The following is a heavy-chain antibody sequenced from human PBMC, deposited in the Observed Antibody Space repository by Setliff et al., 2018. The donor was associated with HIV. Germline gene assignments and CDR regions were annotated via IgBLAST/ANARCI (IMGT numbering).Heavy chain of an antibody. CDR1: GYTFTTYA. Sequence: GASVKVSCKASGYTFTTYAIHWVRQAPGQGLEWMGWISAYNGNTNYAQKLQGRVTMTTDTSTSTAYMELRSLRSDDTAVYYCARVWISLYYYYYYMDVWGKGTTVTVSS. D-gene: IGHD3-3*01. CDR2: ISAYNGNT. J-gene: IGHJ6*03. V-gene: IGHV1-18*01. CDR3: ARVWISLYYYYYYMDV.